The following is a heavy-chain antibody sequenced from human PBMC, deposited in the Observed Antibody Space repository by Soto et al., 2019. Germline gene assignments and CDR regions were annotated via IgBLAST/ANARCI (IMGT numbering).Heavy chain of an antibody. D-gene: IGHD3-10*01. CDR1: GFTFSSYA. CDR3: ARDASYPSGWFDP. J-gene: IGHJ5*02. Sequence: VQLVESGGGVVQPGRSLRLSCAASGFTFSSYAMHWVRQAPGKGLEWVAVISYDGSNKYYADSVKGRFTISRDNSKHTLYLQMTSLRAEDTAVYYCARDASYPSGWFDPWGQGTLVTVSS. V-gene: IGHV3-30-3*01. CDR2: ISYDGSNK.